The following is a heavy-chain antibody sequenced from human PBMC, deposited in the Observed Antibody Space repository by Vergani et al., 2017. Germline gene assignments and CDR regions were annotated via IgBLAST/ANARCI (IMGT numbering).Heavy chain of an antibody. V-gene: IGHV1-18*01. CDR2: ISAYNGNT. D-gene: IGHD1/OR15-1a*01. Sequence: QVQLVQSGAEVKKPGASVKVSCKASGYTFTSYGISWVRQAPGQGLEWMGWISAYNGNTNYAQKLQGRTTMTTDTSTSTAYMELRSLRSDDTAVYYCARQAIVAGTTYYYYYYMDVWGKGTTVTVSS. J-gene: IGHJ6*03. CDR3: ARQAIVAGTTYYYYYYMDV. CDR1: GYTFTSYG.